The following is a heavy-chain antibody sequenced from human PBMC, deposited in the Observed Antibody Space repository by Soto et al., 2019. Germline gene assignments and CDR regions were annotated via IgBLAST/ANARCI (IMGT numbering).Heavy chain of an antibody. CDR1: GFSFSTYD. CDR3: ARDRCFDGSCYSASDF. D-gene: IGHD2-15*01. Sequence: PGGSLRLSCVASGFSFSTYDMDWVRQAPGKAPEWIAHISTTSFTIYYADSVKGRFTISRDNVRNPLYLEMKSLRDEDTAVYYCARDRCFDGSCYSASDFWGQGIQVTVSS. J-gene: IGHJ4*02. V-gene: IGHV3-48*02. CDR2: ISTTSFTI.